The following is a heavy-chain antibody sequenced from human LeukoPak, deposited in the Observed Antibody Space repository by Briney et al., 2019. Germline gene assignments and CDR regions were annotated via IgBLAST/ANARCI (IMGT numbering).Heavy chain of an antibody. CDR3: AKGGFGEAHLY. Sequence: GGSLRLSCAASGFIFSIYGMSWVRQAPGKGLEWVSDISDSGGSTHYADSVKGRFTISRDNSKNTLYLQMNSLRAEDTAVYYCAKGGFGEAHLYWGQGTLVTVSS. J-gene: IGHJ4*02. CDR2: ISDSGGST. D-gene: IGHD3-10*01. V-gene: IGHV3-23*01. CDR1: GFIFSIYG.